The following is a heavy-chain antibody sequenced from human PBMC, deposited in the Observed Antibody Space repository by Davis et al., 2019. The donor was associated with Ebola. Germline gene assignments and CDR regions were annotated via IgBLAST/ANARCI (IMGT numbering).Heavy chain of an antibody. D-gene: IGHD4-23*01. Sequence: GESLKTSCAAPGFTFSPNYMRWFRQAPGKGPEWVSSISSSASYKNYADSVKGRFTISRDDAKKSLYLQMDSLRAEDTAVYYCAQQLGDYGGNALRYWGQGTLVTVSS. J-gene: IGHJ4*02. CDR3: AQQLGDYGGNALRY. V-gene: IGHV3-11*06. CDR1: GFTFSPNY. CDR2: ISSSASYK.